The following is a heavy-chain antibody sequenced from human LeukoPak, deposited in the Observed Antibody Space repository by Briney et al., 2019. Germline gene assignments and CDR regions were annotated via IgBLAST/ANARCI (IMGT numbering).Heavy chain of an antibody. CDR1: GYSISNGYF. J-gene: IGHJ3*01. V-gene: IGHV4-38-2*02. CDR2: IYRTGTT. D-gene: IGHD5-24*01. CDR3: ARDGYNPVAFDF. Sequence: SETLSLTCNVSGYSISNGYFWGWIRQSPGKGLEWIGNIYRTGTTFYNPSLQSRVSISVDTSKNTFSLKLRSVTAADTAVYYCARDGYNPVAFDFWGQGTVVTASS.